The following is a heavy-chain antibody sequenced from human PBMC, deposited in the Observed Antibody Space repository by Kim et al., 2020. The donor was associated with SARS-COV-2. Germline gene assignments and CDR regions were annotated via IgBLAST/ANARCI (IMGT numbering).Heavy chain of an antibody. CDR1: GYTFTGYD. CDR3: SRGPGYNNGWSDY. D-gene: IGHD6-19*01. Sequence: ASVKVSCKTSGYTFTGYDINWVRQATGQGLEWMGWMNPNSGNTGYAQKLQGRVTMTRDTSINTAYMELSSLRSEDTAIYYCSRGPGYNNGWSDYWGQGTLVTVSS. J-gene: IGHJ4*02. V-gene: IGHV1-8*01. CDR2: MNPNSGNT.